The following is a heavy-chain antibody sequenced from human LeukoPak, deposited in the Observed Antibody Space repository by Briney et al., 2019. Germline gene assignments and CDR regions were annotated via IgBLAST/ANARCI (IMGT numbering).Heavy chain of an antibody. CDR2: IYHSGST. J-gene: IGHJ4*02. V-gene: IGHV4-30-2*01. Sequence: PSQTLSLTCTVSGGSISSGGYYWSWIRQPPGKGLEWIGYIYHSGSTYYNPSLKSRVTISVDRSKNQFSLKLSSVTAADTAVYYCASLSIAAAGSLDYWGQGTLVTVSS. D-gene: IGHD6-13*01. CDR3: ASLSIAAAGSLDY. CDR1: GGSISSGGYY.